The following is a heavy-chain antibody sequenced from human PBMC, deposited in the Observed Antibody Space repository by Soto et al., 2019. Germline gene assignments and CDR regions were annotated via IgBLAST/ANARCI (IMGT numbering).Heavy chain of an antibody. J-gene: IGHJ6*02. D-gene: IGHD3-16*01. CDR3: ARGGRRSPGMDV. CDR2: IYYSGST. CDR1: GGSISTYY. Sequence: SETLSLTCTVSGGSISTYYWSWIRQHPGKGLEWIGYIYYSGSTYYNPSLKSRVTISVDTSKNQFSLKLSPVTAADTAVYYCARGGRRSPGMDVWGQGTTVTVSS. V-gene: IGHV4-59*06.